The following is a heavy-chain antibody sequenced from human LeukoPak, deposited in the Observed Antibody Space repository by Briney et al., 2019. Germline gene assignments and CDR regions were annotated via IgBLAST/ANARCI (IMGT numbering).Heavy chain of an antibody. Sequence: SETLSLTCAVYGGSFSGYYWSWIRQTPGKGLEWIGQINHSGTTNYNPPLKSRVTISVDTSKNQFSLKVTSVTAADTAVYYCARGPQTYYDFWNVIGYYFDYWGQGTLVIVSS. CDR2: INHSGTT. V-gene: IGHV4-34*01. CDR1: GGSFSGYY. J-gene: IGHJ4*02. D-gene: IGHD3-3*01. CDR3: ARGPQTYYDFWNVIGYYFDY.